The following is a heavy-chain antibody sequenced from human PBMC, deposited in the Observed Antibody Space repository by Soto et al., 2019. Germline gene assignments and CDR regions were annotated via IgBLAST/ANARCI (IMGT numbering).Heavy chain of an antibody. Sequence: SETLSLTCSVSGGSININCYYWIWIRQPPGKGLEWIGTFYYSGSTYYNPSLESRVTISVDTSKNQFSLKVSSVTAADTAVYYCARLGGYCSSTSCYGYYGMDVWGQGTTVTVSS. J-gene: IGHJ6*02. CDR2: FYYSGST. V-gene: IGHV4-39*01. CDR3: ARLGGYCSSTSCYGYYGMDV. CDR1: GGSININCYY. D-gene: IGHD2-2*01.